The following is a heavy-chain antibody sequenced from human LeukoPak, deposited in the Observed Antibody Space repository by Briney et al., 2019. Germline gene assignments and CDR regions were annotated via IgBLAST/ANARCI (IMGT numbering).Heavy chain of an antibody. CDR2: IKKDGSEK. V-gene: IGHV3-7*01. CDR3: ARDLYRIVVVPHYFDY. CDR1: GFTFSIYG. J-gene: IGHJ4*02. D-gene: IGHD3-22*01. Sequence: GGSLRLSCAASGFTFSIYGMNWVRQAPGKGLEWVANIKKDGSEKYYVDSVKGRFTISRDNAKNSLYLQMNSLRAEDTAVYYCARDLYRIVVVPHYFDYWGQGTLVTVSS.